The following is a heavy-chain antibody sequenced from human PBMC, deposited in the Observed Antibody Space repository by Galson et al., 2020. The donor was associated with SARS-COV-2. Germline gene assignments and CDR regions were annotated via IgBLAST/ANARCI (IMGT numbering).Heavy chain of an antibody. CDR2: ISYDGSNK. CDR1: GFTFSSYA. Sequence: GSLRLSCAASGFTFSSYAMHWVRQAPGKGLEWVAVISYDGSNKYYADSVKGRFTISRDNSKNTLYLQMNSLRAQDTAVYYCARDRTDTMIGSFDYWGQGTLGTCSS. J-gene: IGHJ4*02. V-gene: IGHV3-30-3*01. CDR3: ARDRTDTMIGSFDY. D-gene: IGHD3-22*01.